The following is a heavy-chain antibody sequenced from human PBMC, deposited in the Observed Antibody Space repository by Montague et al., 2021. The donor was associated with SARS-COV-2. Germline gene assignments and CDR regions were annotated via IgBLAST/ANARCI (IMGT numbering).Heavy chain of an antibody. J-gene: IGHJ3*01. Sequence: SETRSLTCAVYGGSFSVYYWSWLRKSPRSGQAWIAEINHSGTANYNPSLESRVSITVDTSKNQFTLKLNFVTAAATAMYYCATEREVVRAARTLVAFDLWGQGTMVTVSS. CDR2: INHSGTA. D-gene: IGHD2-2*01. V-gene: IGHV4-34*01. CDR1: GGSFSVYY. CDR3: ATEREVVRAARTLVAFDL.